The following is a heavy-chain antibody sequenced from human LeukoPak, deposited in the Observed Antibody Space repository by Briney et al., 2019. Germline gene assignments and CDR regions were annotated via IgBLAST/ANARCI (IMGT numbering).Heavy chain of an antibody. V-gene: IGHV1-69*04. Sequence: ASVKVSCKASGGTFSSYAISWVRQAPGQGLEWMGRFIPILGIANYAQKFQGRVTITADKSTSTAYMELSSLRSEDTAVYYCARENGGNSGGMDVWGQGTTVTVSS. CDR3: ARENGGNSGGMDV. CDR2: FIPILGIA. J-gene: IGHJ6*02. D-gene: IGHD4-23*01. CDR1: GGTFSSYA.